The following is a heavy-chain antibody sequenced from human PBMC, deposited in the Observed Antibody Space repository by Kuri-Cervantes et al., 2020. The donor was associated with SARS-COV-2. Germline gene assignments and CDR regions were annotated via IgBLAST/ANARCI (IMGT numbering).Heavy chain of an antibody. CDR3: ARDPKLGLPPA. V-gene: IGHV3-21*01. CDR2: ISSSSSYI. CDR1: GFTFSSYS. Sequence: GGSLRLSCAASGFTFSSYSMNWVRQAPGKGLEWVSSISSSSSYIYYADSVKGRFTISRDNAKNSPYLQMNSLRAEDTAVYYCARDPKLGLPPAWGQGTLVTVSS. D-gene: IGHD1-7*01. J-gene: IGHJ5*02.